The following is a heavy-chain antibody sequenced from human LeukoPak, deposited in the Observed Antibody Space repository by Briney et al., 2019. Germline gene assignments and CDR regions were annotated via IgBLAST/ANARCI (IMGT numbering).Heavy chain of an antibody. Sequence: GGSLRLSCAASGFTFSSYWMSWVRQAPGKGLEWVAKIKQDGSEKYYVDSVKGRFTISRDNAKNSLYLQMNSLRAEDTAVYYCARDRYGDYVHGMDVWGQGTTVTVSS. D-gene: IGHD4-17*01. CDR3: ARDRYGDYVHGMDV. V-gene: IGHV3-7*03. CDR1: GFTFSSYW. J-gene: IGHJ6*02. CDR2: IKQDGSEK.